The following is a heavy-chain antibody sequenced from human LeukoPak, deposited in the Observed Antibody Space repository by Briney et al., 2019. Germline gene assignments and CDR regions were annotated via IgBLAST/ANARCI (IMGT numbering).Heavy chain of an antibody. V-gene: IGHV3-21*01. CDR1: GLTFRISA. CDR3: ARDQPTVTTMWVGYYYYYMDV. D-gene: IGHD4-17*01. CDR2: ISSSRSYI. J-gene: IGHJ6*03. Sequence: GGSLRLSCAACGLTFRISAMIGLRQAPGKRLEWVSCISSSRSYIYCADSVKGRFTIYRANAKTSLYLQMNSLRAEDTAVYYCARDQPTVTTMWVGYYYYYMDVWGKGTTVTISS.